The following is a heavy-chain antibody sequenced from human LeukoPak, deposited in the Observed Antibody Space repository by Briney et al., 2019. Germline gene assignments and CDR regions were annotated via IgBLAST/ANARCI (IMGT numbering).Heavy chain of an antibody. CDR2: IYISGST. CDR3: VRDPFSQGYYMDV. CDR1: GGSISSYY. J-gene: IGHJ6*03. V-gene: IGHV4-4*07. Sequence: SETLSLTCTVSGGSISSYYWSWIRQPAGKGLEWIGRIYISGSTNYNPSLKSRVTMSVDTSKNQFSLKLSSVTAADTAVYYCVRDPFSQGYYMDVWGKGTTVTVSS.